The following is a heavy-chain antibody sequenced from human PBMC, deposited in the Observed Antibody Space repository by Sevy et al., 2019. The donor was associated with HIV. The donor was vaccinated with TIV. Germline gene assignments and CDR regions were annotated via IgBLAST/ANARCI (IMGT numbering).Heavy chain of an antibody. Sequence: SETLSLTCAVSGYSISSGYYWGWIRQPPGKGLEWIGSIYHSGSNYYNPSLKSRVTISVDTSKNQFSLKLSSVTAADTAVYYCASLDSGWSGRPFDYWGQGTLVTVSS. D-gene: IGHD6-19*01. CDR3: ASLDSGWSGRPFDY. CDR2: IYHSGSN. V-gene: IGHV4-38-2*01. CDR1: GYSISSGYY. J-gene: IGHJ4*02.